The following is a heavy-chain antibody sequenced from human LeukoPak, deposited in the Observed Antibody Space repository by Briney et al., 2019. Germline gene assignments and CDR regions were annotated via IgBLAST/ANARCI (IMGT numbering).Heavy chain of an antibody. Sequence: ASVKVSCKGSGYTFTNYAVHWERQAPGQRLEWLGWINPGYGDTKYSQNFQGRVTVTSDTSAATAYVELNSLTSEDTAVYYCARERWHCRVNCYSVYYYALDVWGQGTTVTVSS. D-gene: IGHD2-15*01. V-gene: IGHV1-3*01. J-gene: IGHJ6*02. CDR3: ARERWHCRVNCYSVYYYALDV. CDR1: GYTFTNYA. CDR2: INPGYGDT.